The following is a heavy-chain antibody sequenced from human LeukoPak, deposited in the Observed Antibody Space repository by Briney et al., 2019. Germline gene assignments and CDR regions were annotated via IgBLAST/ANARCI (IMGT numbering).Heavy chain of an antibody. J-gene: IGHJ4*02. CDR1: GFSFSSYA. D-gene: IGHD4-17*01. V-gene: IGHV3-23*01. CDR2: ISGSGGST. Sequence: GGSLRLSCAASGFSFSSYAMSWVRQAPGKGLEWVSAISGSGGSTYYADSVKGRFTISRDNSKNTLYLQMNSLRAEDTAVYYCAKDLRGYGTYYFDYWGQGTLVTVSS. CDR3: AKDLRGYGTYYFDY.